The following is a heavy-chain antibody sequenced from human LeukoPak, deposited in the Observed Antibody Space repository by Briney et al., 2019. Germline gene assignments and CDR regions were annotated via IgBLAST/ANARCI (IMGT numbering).Heavy chain of an antibody. J-gene: IGHJ6*03. D-gene: IGHD2-15*01. CDR3: ASAGWGSRFYYYYMDV. CDR1: GGSITSNSYY. Sequence: SETLSLTCTVSGGSITSNSYYWGWIRQPPGKGLEWIGSITYSGSTYYNPSLKRRVTISIDTSKNQFSLKLSSVTAADTAVYYCASAGWGSRFYYYYMDVWGKGTTVTISS. V-gene: IGHV4-39*07. CDR2: ITYSGST.